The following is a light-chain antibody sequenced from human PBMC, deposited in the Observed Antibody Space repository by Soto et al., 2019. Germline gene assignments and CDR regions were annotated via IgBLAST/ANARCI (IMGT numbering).Light chain of an antibody. CDR1: SGRIASNY. Sequence: NFMLTQPHSVSESPGKTVTISCTRSSGRIASNYVQWYQQRPGSAPTTVIYEDNQRPSGVPDRFSGSIDSSSNSASLTISGLKTEDEADYYCQSYDSSTHVVFGGGTKLTVL. V-gene: IGLV6-57*04. CDR3: QSYDSSTHVV. J-gene: IGLJ2*01. CDR2: EDN.